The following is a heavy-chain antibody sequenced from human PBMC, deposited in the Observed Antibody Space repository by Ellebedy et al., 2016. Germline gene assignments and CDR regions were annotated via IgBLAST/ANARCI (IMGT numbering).Heavy chain of an antibody. Sequence: ASVKVSXXASGYTFTSYDINWVRQATGQGLEWMGWMNPNSGNTGYAQKFQGRVTMTRNTSISTAYMELSSLRSEDTAVYYCARGCVSYQLLYSDWFDPWGQGTLVTVSS. V-gene: IGHV1-8*01. CDR2: MNPNSGNT. D-gene: IGHD2-2*02. CDR3: ARGCVSYQLLYSDWFDP. CDR1: GYTFTSYD. J-gene: IGHJ5*02.